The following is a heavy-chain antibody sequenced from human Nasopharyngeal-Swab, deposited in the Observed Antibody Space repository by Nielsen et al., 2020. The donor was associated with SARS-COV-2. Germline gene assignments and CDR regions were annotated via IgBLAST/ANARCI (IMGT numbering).Heavy chain of an antibody. CDR1: GFTFRSYW. J-gene: IGHJ4*02. Sequence: GGSLRLSCAASGFTFRSYWMTWVRQAPGKGLEWLANVKEDGSATNYVDSVRGRFTISRDNAKNSLYLQMNSLRDDDTAIYYCAREDWGPARWGQGTLVIVSS. CDR2: VKEDGSAT. V-gene: IGHV3-7*01. CDR3: AREDWGPAR. D-gene: IGHD3-16*01.